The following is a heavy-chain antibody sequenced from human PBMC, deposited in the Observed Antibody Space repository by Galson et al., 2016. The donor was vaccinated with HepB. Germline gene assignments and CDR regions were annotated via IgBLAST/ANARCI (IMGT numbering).Heavy chain of an antibody. CDR3: ARNHSNTMDY. D-gene: IGHD2/OR15-2a*01. CDR1: GHTIASYG. CDR2: ISPYNGYT. J-gene: IGHJ4*02. Sequence: SVKVSCKASGHTIASYGVTWVRQAPGQGLEWMGWISPYNGYTRYAPSLQGRVTMTTDTSTNTAYMELRSLTYDDTALYYCARNHSNTMDYWGQGTLVTVSS. V-gene: IGHV1-18*01.